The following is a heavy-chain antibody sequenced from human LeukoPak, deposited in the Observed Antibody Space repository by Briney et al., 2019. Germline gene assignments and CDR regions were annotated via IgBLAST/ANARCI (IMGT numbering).Heavy chain of an antibody. CDR3: AREHTTVTSLLDY. V-gene: IGHV3-48*02. J-gene: IGHJ4*02. Sequence: GGSLRLSCAVSGFTFTSYSMNWFRQAPGKGLEWVSYISRTSDKIYYADSAKGRFTISRDNAKNSMFLQTNSLRDEDTAVYYCAREHTTVTSLLDYWGQGTLVTVSS. CDR2: ISRTSDKI. CDR1: GFTFTSYS. D-gene: IGHD4-17*01.